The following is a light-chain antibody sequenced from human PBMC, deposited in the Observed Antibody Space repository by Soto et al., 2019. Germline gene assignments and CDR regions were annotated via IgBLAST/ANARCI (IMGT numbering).Light chain of an antibody. J-gene: IGKJ5*01. CDR2: DAS. CDR1: QRVSTY. V-gene: IGKV3-11*01. CDR3: QQRIYWSKSLT. Sequence: EIVLTLDPSTLCLHARELATLSFRAIQRVSTYLAWYQQKHGQAPRLLIYDASNRASGIPDRFSGSGSGTDFTLTISNLEPEDLAVYYCQQRIYWSKSLTFGQGTLLDIK.